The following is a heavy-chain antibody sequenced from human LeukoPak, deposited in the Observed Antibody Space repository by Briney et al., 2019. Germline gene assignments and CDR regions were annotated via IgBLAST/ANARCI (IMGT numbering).Heavy chain of an antibody. CDR1: GVSISNYY. J-gene: IGHJ5*01. CDR3: ARVTDFKYDAAPYWFDF. V-gene: IGHV4-4*07. Sequence: KPSETLSLTCTVSGVSISNYYWSWIRQPAGKGLEWIGRIYSSGSTNYSPSLKSRVTMSVDTSENQFSLNLNSVTAADTAVYYCARVTDFKYDAAPYWFDFWGQGTLVTVSS. CDR2: IYSSGST. D-gene: IGHD3-3*01.